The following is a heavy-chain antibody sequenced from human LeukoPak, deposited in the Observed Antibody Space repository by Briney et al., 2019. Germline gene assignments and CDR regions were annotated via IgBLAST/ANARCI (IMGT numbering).Heavy chain of an antibody. CDR1: GYTFTGYY. D-gene: IGHD3-22*01. CDR2: INPSDDTT. J-gene: IGHJ4*02. V-gene: IGHV1-46*01. CDR3: ARTVPYYDSSGYRDY. Sequence: ASVKVSCKASGYTFTGYYMHWVRQAPGQGLEWMGIINPSDDTTTYAQKFRGRVTMTRDTSTSTVYMDLSSLRSEDTAVYYCARTVPYYDSSGYRDYWGQGTLVTVSS.